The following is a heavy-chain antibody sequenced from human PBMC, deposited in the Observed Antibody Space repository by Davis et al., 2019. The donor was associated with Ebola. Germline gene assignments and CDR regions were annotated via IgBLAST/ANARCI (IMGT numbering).Heavy chain of an antibody. V-gene: IGHV3-11*01. CDR2: ISSSGTTI. J-gene: IGHJ4*02. CDR3: ARMMGLDYFDY. D-gene: IGHD1-26*01. CDR1: GFTFSDYY. Sequence: PGGSLRPSCAAPGFTFSDYYTSWIRQAPGKGLEWVSYISSSGTTIYYADSVKGRFTISRDNAKNSLYLQMNSLRAEDTAVYYCARMMGLDYFDYWGQGTLVTVSS.